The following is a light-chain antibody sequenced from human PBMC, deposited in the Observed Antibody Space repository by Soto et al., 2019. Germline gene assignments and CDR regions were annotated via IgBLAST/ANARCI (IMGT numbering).Light chain of an antibody. Sequence: DIQMTQSPSSLSASVGDRVTITCRASQSIGGHLNWYRQKVGKAPKLLVYAAVNLQSGVPSRFSGSGSGTDFTLSISSLQPDDFATYYCQQSHTTPRTFGQGTRVEIK. CDR3: QQSHTTPRT. CDR1: QSIGGH. J-gene: IGKJ1*01. CDR2: AAV. V-gene: IGKV1-39*01.